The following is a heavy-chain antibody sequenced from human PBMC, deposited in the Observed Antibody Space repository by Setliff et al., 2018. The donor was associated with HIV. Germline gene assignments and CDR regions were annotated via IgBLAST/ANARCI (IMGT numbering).Heavy chain of an antibody. D-gene: IGHD3-22*01. CDR3: AKGDSFVFSYVYPDY. CDR1: GFSFSRYT. CDR2: ITINLNNK. V-gene: IGHV3-21*01. Sequence: GGSLRLSCVASGFSFSRYTMMWVRQTPGKGLEWVSSITINLNNKYADSVKGRFTISRDNTKNSLYLQMNSLRAEDTAVYYCAKGDSFVFSYVYPDYWGPGTLVTVSS. J-gene: IGHJ4*02.